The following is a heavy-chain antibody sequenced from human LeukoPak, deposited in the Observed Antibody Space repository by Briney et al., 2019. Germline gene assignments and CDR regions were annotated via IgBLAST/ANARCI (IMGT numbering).Heavy chain of an antibody. V-gene: IGHV3-73*01. CDR2: IDKKDKGYATAT. CDR3: TRDSGTYNWFDP. CDR1: RFTFSGSA. J-gene: IGHJ5*02. Sequence: GGSLRLSCAASRFTFSGSAIHWVRQSSGKGLEWVGQIDKKDKGYATATAYAASVRGRFTISRDDSINTAYLQMKSLKTEDTALYYCTRDSGTYNWFDPWGQGTLVTVSS. D-gene: IGHD1-26*01.